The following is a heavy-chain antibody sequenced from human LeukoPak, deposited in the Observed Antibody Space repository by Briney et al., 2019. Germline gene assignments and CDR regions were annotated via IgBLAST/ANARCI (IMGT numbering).Heavy chain of an antibody. CDR3: ARDDGSSCFAY. V-gene: IGHV3-7*01. CDR1: GFSFSNYW. CDR2: TKPDGSEK. J-gene: IGHJ4*02. Sequence: GGSLRLSCAASGFSFSNYWVDWIRQAPGKGLEWVGSTKPDGSEKYYVDSVKGRFTISRDNAKNSLYLQMNGLRAEDTAVYYCARDDGSSCFAYWGQGTQVTVSS. D-gene: IGHD3-10*01.